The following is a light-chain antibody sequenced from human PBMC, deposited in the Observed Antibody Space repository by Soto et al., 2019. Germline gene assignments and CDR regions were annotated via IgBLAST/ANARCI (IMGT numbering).Light chain of an antibody. CDR1: QSVSGEY. J-gene: IGKJ4*01. V-gene: IGKV3-20*01. CDR2: GAS. Sequence: IALTQSPGTRSLSAGERATLSCRASQSVSGEYLAWYQQKPGQAPRLLIYGASSRATGIPERFGGSASGTDFTLTISRLEHEDFAVYYCQQYSSSTLTFGGGTKVDIK. CDR3: QQYSSSTLT.